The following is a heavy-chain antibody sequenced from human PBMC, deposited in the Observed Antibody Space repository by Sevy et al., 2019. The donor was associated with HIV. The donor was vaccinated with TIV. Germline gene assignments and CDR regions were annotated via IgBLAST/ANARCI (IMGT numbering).Heavy chain of an antibody. Sequence: ASVKVSCKVSGYTLTELSMHWVRQAPGKGLEWMGGFDPEDGETIYAQKFQGSVTMTEDTSTDTAYMELSSLRSEDTAVYYCATLAYYYDSSGRWGAFDIWGQGTMVTVSS. CDR2: FDPEDGET. CDR3: ATLAYYYDSSGRWGAFDI. J-gene: IGHJ3*02. V-gene: IGHV1-24*01. CDR1: GYTLTELS. D-gene: IGHD3-22*01.